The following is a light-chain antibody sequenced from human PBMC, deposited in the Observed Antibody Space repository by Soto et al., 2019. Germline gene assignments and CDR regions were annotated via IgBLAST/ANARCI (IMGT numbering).Light chain of an antibody. Sequence: QSALTQPRSVSGSPGQSVTISCTGTSSDVCGYNYVSWYQQHPDKAPKVMIYDVTKRPSGVPDRFSGSKSGNTASLTISGLQAEDEADYYCCSYAGSYIYVFGTGTKVTVL. CDR3: CSYAGSYIYV. CDR1: SSDVCGYNY. J-gene: IGLJ1*01. CDR2: DVT. V-gene: IGLV2-11*01.